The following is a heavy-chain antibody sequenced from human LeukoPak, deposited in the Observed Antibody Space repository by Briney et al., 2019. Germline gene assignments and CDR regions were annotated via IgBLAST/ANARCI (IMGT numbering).Heavy chain of an antibody. V-gene: IGHV4-34*01. J-gene: IGHJ6*02. CDR1: GGSFSGYY. Sequence: SETLSLTCAVYGGSFSGYYWSWIRQPPGKGLEWIGEINHSGSTNYNPSLKSRVTISVDTSKNQFSLKLSSVTAADTAVYYCARVARYYYYGMDVWAQGTTVTVSS. CDR2: INHSGST. CDR3: ARVARYYYYGMDV.